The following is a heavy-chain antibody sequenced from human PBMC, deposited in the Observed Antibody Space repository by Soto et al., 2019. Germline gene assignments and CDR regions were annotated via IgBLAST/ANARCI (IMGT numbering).Heavy chain of an antibody. Sequence: EVQLVESGGGLVQPGGSLRLSCAASGFTFSSYSMNWVRQAPGKGLEWVSYISSSSSTIYYADSVKGRFTISRDNAKNSLYLQMNSLRDEDTAVYYCARDLPPVDTAMVTWFDPWGQGTLVTVSS. V-gene: IGHV3-48*02. CDR1: GFTFSSYS. CDR3: ARDLPPVDTAMVTWFDP. CDR2: ISSSSSTI. J-gene: IGHJ5*02. D-gene: IGHD5-18*01.